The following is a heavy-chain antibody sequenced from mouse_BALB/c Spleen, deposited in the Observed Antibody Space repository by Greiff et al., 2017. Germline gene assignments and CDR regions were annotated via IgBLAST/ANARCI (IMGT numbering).Heavy chain of an antibody. Sequence: VQLQQSGPGLVKPSQSLSLTCTVTGYSITSDYAWNWIRQFPGNKLEWMGYISYSGSTSYNPSLKSRISITRDTSKNQFFLQLNSVTTEDTATYYCARFWNYDYDVFAYWGQGTLVTVSA. CDR2: ISYSGST. J-gene: IGHJ3*01. D-gene: IGHD2-4*01. CDR3: ARFWNYDYDVFAY. CDR1: GYSITSDYA. V-gene: IGHV3-2*02.